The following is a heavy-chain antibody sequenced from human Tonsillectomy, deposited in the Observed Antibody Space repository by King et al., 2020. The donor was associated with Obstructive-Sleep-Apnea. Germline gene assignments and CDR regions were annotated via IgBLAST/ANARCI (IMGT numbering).Heavy chain of an antibody. CDR3: AGPRRTTMLRGEPGRFDP. CDR2: IYFTGST. D-gene: IGHD3-10*01. Sequence: QLQESGPGLVKPSETLSLTCTVSGGSISTSNFYWGWVRQPPGKGLEWIGSIYFTGSTYYNPSLKSRVTIPVDRSKSQFSLKLSSVTAADTAVYYCAGPRRTTMLRGEPGRFDPWGQGTLVTVSS. J-gene: IGHJ5*02. CDR1: GGSISTSNFY. V-gene: IGHV4-39*01.